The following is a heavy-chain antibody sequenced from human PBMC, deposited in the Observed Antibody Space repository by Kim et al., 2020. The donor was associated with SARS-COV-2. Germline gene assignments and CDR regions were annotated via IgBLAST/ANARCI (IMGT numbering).Heavy chain of an antibody. V-gene: IGHV3-30*01. Sequence: YYADSVKGRFTISRDNSKNTLYLQMNSLRADDTAVYYCARAGSGSYYPLDYWGQGTLVTVSS. CDR3: ARAGSGSYYPLDY. J-gene: IGHJ4*02. D-gene: IGHD3-10*01.